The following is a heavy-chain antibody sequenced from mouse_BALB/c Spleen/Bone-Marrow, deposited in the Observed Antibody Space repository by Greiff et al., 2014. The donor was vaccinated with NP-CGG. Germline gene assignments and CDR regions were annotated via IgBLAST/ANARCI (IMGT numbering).Heavy chain of an antibody. J-gene: IGHJ3*01. Sequence: VHLVESGPELVKPGALVKISCKASGYTFTSYDINWVKQRPGQGLEWIGWIYPGDGSTKYNEKFKGKATLTAGKSSSTAYMQLSSLTSENSAVYFCARSGDSSGYGFAYWGQGTLVTVSA. V-gene: IGHV1S56*01. CDR2: IYPGDGST. CDR1: GYTFTSYD. CDR3: ARSGDSSGYGFAY. D-gene: IGHD3-2*01.